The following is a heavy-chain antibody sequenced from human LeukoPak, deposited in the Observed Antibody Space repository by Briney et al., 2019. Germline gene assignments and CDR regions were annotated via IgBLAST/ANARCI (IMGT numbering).Heavy chain of an antibody. CDR2: IIPILGIA. V-gene: IGHV1-69*04. Sequence: ASVKVSCMASGGTFSSYAISWVRQAPGQGLVWMGRIIPILGIANYAQKFQGRVTITADKSTSTAYMELSSLRSEDTAVYYCARDGPVGATHYWGQGTLVTVSS. J-gene: IGHJ4*02. D-gene: IGHD1-26*01. CDR3: ARDGPVGATHY. CDR1: GGTFSSYA.